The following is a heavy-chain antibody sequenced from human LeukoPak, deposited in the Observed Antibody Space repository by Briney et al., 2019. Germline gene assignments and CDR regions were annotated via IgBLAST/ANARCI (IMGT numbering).Heavy chain of an antibody. CDR1: GFTFSSYA. D-gene: IGHD1-26*01. J-gene: IGHJ4*02. CDR3: AKVKFVWPTNYFEY. CDR2: ISGSGGST. Sequence: GGSLRLSCAASGFTFSSYAMSWVRQALGKGLEWVSAISGSGGSTYYADSEKGRFTIFRDNSKNPLYLQTNSLSGEDTAVYYCAKVKFVWPTNYFEYWGQGTLDTVSS. V-gene: IGHV3-23*01.